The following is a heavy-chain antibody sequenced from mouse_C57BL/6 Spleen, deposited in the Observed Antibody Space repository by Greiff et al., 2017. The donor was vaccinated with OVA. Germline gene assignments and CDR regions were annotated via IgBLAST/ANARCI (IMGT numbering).Heavy chain of an antibody. CDR2: IWTGGGT. D-gene: IGHD1-1*01. CDR1: GFSLTSYA. CDR3: ARFPGEIYYYGSRYFDV. J-gene: IGHJ1*03. Sequence: VKLMESGPGLVAPSQSLSITCTVSGFSLTSYAISWVRQPPGKGLEWLGVIWTGGGTNYNSALKSRLSISKDNSKSQVFLKMNRLQTDDTARYYCARFPGEIYYYGSRYFDVWGTGTTVTVSS. V-gene: IGHV2-9-1*01.